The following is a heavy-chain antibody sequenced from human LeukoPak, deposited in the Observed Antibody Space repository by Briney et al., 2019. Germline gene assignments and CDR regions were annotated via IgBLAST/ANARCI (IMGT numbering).Heavy chain of an antibody. CDR3: AKRGGWLDYYYGMDA. J-gene: IGHJ6*02. CDR1: GFTFSSYA. CDR2: ISGSGGST. V-gene: IGHV3-23*01. Sequence: GGSLRLSCAASGFTFSSYAMSWVRQAPGKGLEWVSAISGSGGSTYYADSVKGRFTISRDNSKNTLYLQMNSLRAEDTAVYYCAKRGGWLDYYYGMDAWGQGTTVTVSS. D-gene: IGHD3-10*01.